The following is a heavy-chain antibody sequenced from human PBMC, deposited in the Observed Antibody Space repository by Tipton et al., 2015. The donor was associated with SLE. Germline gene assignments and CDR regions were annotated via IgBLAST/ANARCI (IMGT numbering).Heavy chain of an antibody. Sequence: GLVKPSETLSLTCTVSGGSISSSSYYWSWIRQPPGKGLEWIGYVHDSGRTNSNPSLKSRVTISLDTSKNQFSLNLKSVTAADTAVYYCARDAWGLGYWYFDLWGRGTLVTVSS. CDR3: ARDAWGLGYWYFDL. J-gene: IGHJ2*01. CDR2: VHDSGRT. CDR1: GGSISSSSYY. D-gene: IGHD7-27*01. V-gene: IGHV4-61*01.